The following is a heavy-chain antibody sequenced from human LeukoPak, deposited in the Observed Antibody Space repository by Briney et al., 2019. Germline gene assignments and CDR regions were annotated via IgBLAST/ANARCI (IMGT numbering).Heavy chain of an antibody. Sequence: PSETLSLTCAVYGGSFSGYYWSWIRQPPGKGLEWIGEINHSGSTNYNPSLKGRVTISVDTSKNQFSLKLSSVTAADTAVYYCARVFTDYYGSGTVLDYYGMDVWGQGTTVTVSS. V-gene: IGHV4-34*01. CDR1: GGSFSGYY. D-gene: IGHD3-10*01. CDR3: ARVFTDYYGSGTVLDYYGMDV. CDR2: INHSGST. J-gene: IGHJ6*02.